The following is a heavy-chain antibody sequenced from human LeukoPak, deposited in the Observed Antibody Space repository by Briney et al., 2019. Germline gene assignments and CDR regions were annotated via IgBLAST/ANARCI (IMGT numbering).Heavy chain of an antibody. V-gene: IGHV1-2*06. J-gene: IGHJ4*02. CDR1: GYTFTAYY. Sequence: ASVKVSCKXSGYTFTAYYIHWVRQAPGQGLEWMGRINPNSGGTDFARKFQGRVTMTRDTSISTAYMEPSRLRSDDTAIYYCARGGTEAGSGDYWGQGTLVTVSS. D-gene: IGHD3-10*01. CDR3: ARGGTEAGSGDY. CDR2: INPNSGGT.